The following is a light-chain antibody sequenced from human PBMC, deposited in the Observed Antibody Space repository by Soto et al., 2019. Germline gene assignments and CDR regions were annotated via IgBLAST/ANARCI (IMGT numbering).Light chain of an antibody. CDR2: GNR. CDR1: NSNLGAGYD. Sequence: QSVLTQPPSVSGAPGQRVTISCTWNNSNLGAGYDVHWYQQLPGAAPKLVVFGNRNRPSGVPERFSGSKSGTSASLAITGLQAEDEADYYCQAYDYSLTAFVFGGGTKVTVL. V-gene: IGLV1-40*01. CDR3: QAYDYSLTAFV. J-gene: IGLJ3*02.